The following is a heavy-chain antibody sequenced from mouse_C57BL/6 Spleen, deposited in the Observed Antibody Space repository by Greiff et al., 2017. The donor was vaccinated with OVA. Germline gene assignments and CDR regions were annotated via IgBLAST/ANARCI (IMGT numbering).Heavy chain of an antibody. D-gene: IGHD1-1*01. CDR3: ARDYYGSRSFDY. J-gene: IGHJ2*01. Sequence: EVKVEESGGGLVKPGGSLKLSCAASGFTFSSYAMSWVRQTPEKRLEWVATISDGGSYTYYPDNVKGRFTISRDNAKNNLYLQMSHLKSEDTAMYYCARDYYGSRSFDYWGQGTTLTVSS. V-gene: IGHV5-4*01. CDR2: ISDGGSYT. CDR1: GFTFSSYA.